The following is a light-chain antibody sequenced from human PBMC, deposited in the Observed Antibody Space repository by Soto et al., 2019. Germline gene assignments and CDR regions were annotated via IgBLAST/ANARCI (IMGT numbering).Light chain of an antibody. Sequence: QPVLTQPPSVSGAPGQRVTISCTGSSSNIGAGYDVHWYQQLPGTAPKLLIYGNSNRPSGVPDRFSGSKSGTSASLAITGLQAEDEADYYCQSYDSSLSAHVFGTGNKLTVL. CDR1: SSNIGAGYD. V-gene: IGLV1-40*01. J-gene: IGLJ1*01. CDR3: QSYDSSLSAHV. CDR2: GNS.